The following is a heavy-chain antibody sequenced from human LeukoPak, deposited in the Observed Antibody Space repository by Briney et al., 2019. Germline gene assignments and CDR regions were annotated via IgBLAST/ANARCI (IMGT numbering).Heavy chain of an antibody. CDR3: ARDLGLRRSDY. CDR1: GGSISSGDYY. J-gene: IGHJ4*02. V-gene: IGHV4-30-4*08. D-gene: IGHD5-12*01. Sequence: SETLSLTCTVSGGSISSGDYYWSWIRQPPGEGLEWIGYIYYSGSTYYNPSLKSRVTISVDTSKNQFSLKLSSVTAADTAVYYCARDLGLRRSDYWGQGTLVTVSS. CDR2: IYYSGST.